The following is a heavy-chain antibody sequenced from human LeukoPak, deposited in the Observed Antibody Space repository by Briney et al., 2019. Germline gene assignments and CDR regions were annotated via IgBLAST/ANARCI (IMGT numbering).Heavy chain of an antibody. D-gene: IGHD3-3*01. Sequence: GSLVKVSCKASGGTFSSYAISWVRQAPGQGLEWMGGIIPIFGTANYAQKFQGRVTITTDESTSTAYMELSSLRSEDTAVYYCARTITIFGVVTDYYFDYWGQGTLVTVSS. V-gene: IGHV1-69*05. J-gene: IGHJ4*02. CDR2: IIPIFGTA. CDR3: ARTITIFGVVTDYYFDY. CDR1: GGTFSSYA.